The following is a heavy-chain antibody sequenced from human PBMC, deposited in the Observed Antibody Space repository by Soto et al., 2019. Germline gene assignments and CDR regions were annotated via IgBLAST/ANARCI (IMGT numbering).Heavy chain of an antibody. CDR1: GGSFSGYY. CDR3: ARFPVYYDSSGYSDY. V-gene: IGHV4-34*01. CDR2: INHSGST. D-gene: IGHD3-22*01. Sequence: SETLSLTCAVYGGSFSGYYWSWIRQPPGKGLEWIGEINHSGSTNYNPSLKSRVTISVDTSKNQFSLKLSSVTAADTAVYYCARFPVYYDSSGYSDYWGQGTLVTVSS. J-gene: IGHJ4*02.